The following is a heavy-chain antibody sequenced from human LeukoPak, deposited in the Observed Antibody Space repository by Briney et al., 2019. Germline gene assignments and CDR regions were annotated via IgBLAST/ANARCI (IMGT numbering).Heavy chain of an antibody. V-gene: IGHV3-30*02. CDR3: AKDIGSYYDY. D-gene: IGHD3-10*01. CDR2: IQYDGSKK. Sequence: GGSPRLSCVASGFTFSSNGMHWVRQAPGKGLEWVTFIQYDGSKKYYADSVKGRFTISRDDSKNTLYLEMNSLRAEDTAVYYCAKDIGSYYDYWGQGILVTVSS. CDR1: GFTFSSNG. J-gene: IGHJ4*02.